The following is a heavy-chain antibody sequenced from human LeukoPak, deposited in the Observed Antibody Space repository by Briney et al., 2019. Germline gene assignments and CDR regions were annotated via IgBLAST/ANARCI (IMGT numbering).Heavy chain of an antibody. J-gene: IGHJ6*02. Sequence: SETLSLTCTVSGGSISHYYWSWIRQPPGKGLEWIGYIFYSGSTNYNPSLKSRVTISVDTSKNQFSLKLTSVTAADTAVYYCARGTSRWLQLSVWGQGTTVTVSS. D-gene: IGHD5-24*01. CDR2: IFYSGST. CDR3: ARGTSRWLQLSV. CDR1: GGSISHYY. V-gene: IGHV4-59*01.